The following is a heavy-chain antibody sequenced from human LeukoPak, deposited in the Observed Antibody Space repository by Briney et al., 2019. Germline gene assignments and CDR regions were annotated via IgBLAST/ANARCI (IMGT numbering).Heavy chain of an antibody. CDR3: ARTYYYDSSGYYYNWFDP. CDR1: GYAFTSYG. CDR2: ISAYDGNT. D-gene: IGHD3-22*01. J-gene: IGHJ5*02. V-gene: IGHV1-18*01. Sequence: ASVKVSCKASGYAFTSYGISWVRRAPGQGLEWMGWISAYDGNTNYAQKLQGRVTMTTDTSTSTAYMELRRLRSDDTAVYYCARTYYYDSSGYYYNWFDPWGQGTLVTVSS.